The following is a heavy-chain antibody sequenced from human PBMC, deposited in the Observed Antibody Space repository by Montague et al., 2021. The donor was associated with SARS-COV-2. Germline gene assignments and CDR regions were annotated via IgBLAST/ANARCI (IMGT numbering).Heavy chain of an antibody. Sequence: SVKVSCKASGYTFTSYDINWVRQATGQGLEWMGWMDPNSGNTGYAQKFQGRVTMTRNTSISTAYMELSSLRSEETAVYYCARASHNDIAVVVAAIRKYYYYGVNVWGQGATVTVSS. CDR1: GYTFTSYD. J-gene: IGHJ6*02. V-gene: IGHV1-8*02. D-gene: IGHD2-15*01. CDR3: ARASHNDIAVVVAAIRKYYYYGVNV. CDR2: MDPNSGNT.